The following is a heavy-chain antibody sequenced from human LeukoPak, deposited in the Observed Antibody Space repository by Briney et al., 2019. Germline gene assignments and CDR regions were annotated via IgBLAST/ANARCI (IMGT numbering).Heavy chain of an antibody. CDR1: GYTFTSSA. V-gene: IGHV7-4-1*02. CDR2: INTNTGNP. Sequence: EASVKVSCKASGYTFTSSALNWVRQAPGQGLEWMGWINTNTGNPTYAQGFTGRFVFSLDTSVSTAYLQISSLKAEDTAVYYCATDLKKGDSGCFDYGGQGTLVTVSS. J-gene: IGHJ4*02. CDR3: ATDLKKGDSGCFDY. D-gene: IGHD6-19*01.